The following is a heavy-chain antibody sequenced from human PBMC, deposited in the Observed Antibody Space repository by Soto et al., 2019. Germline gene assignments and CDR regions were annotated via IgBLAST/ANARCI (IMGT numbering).Heavy chain of an antibody. CDR1: GGTFSSYA. Sequence: SVKVSCKASGGTFSSYAISWVRQAPGQGLEWMGGIIPIFGTANCAQKFQGRVTITADESTSTAYMELSSLRSEDTAVYYCARDRLVVSGSGWFYYYGMDVWGQGTTVTVSS. V-gene: IGHV1-69*13. J-gene: IGHJ6*02. CDR3: ARDRLVVSGSGWFYYYGMDV. CDR2: IIPIFGTA. D-gene: IGHD6-19*01.